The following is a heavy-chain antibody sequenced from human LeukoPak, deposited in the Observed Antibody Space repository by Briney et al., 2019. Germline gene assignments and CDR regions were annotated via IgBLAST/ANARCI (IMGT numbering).Heavy chain of an antibody. CDR2: IKQGGSEK. Sequence: PGGALRLSCEASGFTSGFTFSSYWMSWVRQAPGKGLGWVAKIKQGGSEKCYVDSEKGRFTISRDNAQNSLYLQMNSLRAEDTAVYFCARGRADCSSTSCYGSGSPYYFDYWGQGTLVTVSS. J-gene: IGHJ4*02. D-gene: IGHD2-2*01. CDR1: GFTFSSYW. V-gene: IGHV3-7*01. CDR3: ARGRADCSSTSCYGSGSPYYFDY.